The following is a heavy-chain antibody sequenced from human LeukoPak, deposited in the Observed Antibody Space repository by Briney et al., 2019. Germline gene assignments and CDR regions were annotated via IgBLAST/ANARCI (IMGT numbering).Heavy chain of an antibody. CDR1: GDSINSGSYY. D-gene: IGHD4-17*01. V-gene: IGHV4-61*02. Sequence: SETLSLTCTVSGDSINSGSYYWSWIRQPAGKGLEWIGRIYNSGSANYNPSLKSRVTVSVDTSKNQFSLRLSSVTAADTAVYYCARAIDYGDSYFDYWGQGTLVTVSS. CDR2: IYNSGSA. J-gene: IGHJ4*02. CDR3: ARAIDYGDSYFDY.